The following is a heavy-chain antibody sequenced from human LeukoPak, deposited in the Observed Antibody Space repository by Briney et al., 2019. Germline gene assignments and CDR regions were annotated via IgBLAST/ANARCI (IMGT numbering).Heavy chain of an antibody. D-gene: IGHD2-15*01. CDR2: IYPGDSDT. V-gene: IGHV5-51*01. J-gene: IGHJ3*02. Sequence: GESLKISCKGSGYSFTSYWIGWVRQMPGKGLEWMGIIYPGDSDTRYSPSFQGQVTISADKSISTAYLQWSSLKASDTAMYYCAGFGEGYCSGGSCYSGDAFDIWGQGTMVTVSS. CDR1: GYSFTSYW. CDR3: AGFGEGYCSGGSCYSGDAFDI.